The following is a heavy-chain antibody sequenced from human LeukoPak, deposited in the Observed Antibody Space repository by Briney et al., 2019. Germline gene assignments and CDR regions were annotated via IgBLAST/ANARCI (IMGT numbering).Heavy chain of an antibody. J-gene: IGHJ3*02. D-gene: IGHD3-22*01. CDR1: GFIFSSYG. CDR2: IWYDGSNK. Sequence: GGSLRLSCAASGFIFSSYGMHWVRQAPGKGLEWVAVIWYDGSNKYYADSVKGRFTISRDNSKNTLYLQMNSLRAEDTAVYYCARDQYYYDSHDAFDIWGQGTMVTVSS. CDR3: ARDQYYYDSHDAFDI. V-gene: IGHV3-33*01.